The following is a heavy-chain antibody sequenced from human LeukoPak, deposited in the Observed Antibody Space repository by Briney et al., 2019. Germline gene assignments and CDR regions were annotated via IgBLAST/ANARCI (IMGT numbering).Heavy chain of an antibody. J-gene: IGHJ3*02. CDR3: ARGVRYFVLDGFDI. CDR2: FYHSGST. Sequence: SETLSLTCAVSSYSISSGYYWGWIRQPPGKGLEWIGSFYHSGSTYYNPSLKSRVTISVDTSKNQFSLKLSSVTAADTAVYYCARGVRYFVLDGFDIWGQGTMVTVSS. D-gene: IGHD3-9*01. CDR1: SYSISSGYY. V-gene: IGHV4-38-2*01.